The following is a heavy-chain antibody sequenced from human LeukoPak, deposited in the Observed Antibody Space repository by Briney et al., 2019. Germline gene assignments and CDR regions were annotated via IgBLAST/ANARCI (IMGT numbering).Heavy chain of an antibody. CDR1: GYTFTSYG. D-gene: IGHD4-17*01. Sequence: ASVTVSCTASGYTFTSYGISWVRQAPGQGLEWMGWISAYNGNTNYAQKLQGRVTMTTDTSTSTAYMELRSLRSDDTAVYYCARDGHDYGDYDFDYWGQGTLVTVSS. V-gene: IGHV1-18*01. CDR3: ARDGHDYGDYDFDY. CDR2: ISAYNGNT. J-gene: IGHJ4*02.